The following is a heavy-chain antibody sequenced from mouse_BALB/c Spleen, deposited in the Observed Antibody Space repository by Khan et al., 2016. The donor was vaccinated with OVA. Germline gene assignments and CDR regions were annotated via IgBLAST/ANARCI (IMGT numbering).Heavy chain of an antibody. CDR2: ISNRGSTS. V-gene: IGHV5-12*02. Sequence: EVELVESGGGFMQPGGSLKLSCATSGFTFTAYYMYWVRQTPEKRLEWVAYISNRGSTSYYPDTVRGRSTISRDNAKNTLYLQMSRLKSDDTASYFCAREGDGGGLAYWGQGTLVTVSA. J-gene: IGHJ3*01. D-gene: IGHD1-1*02. CDR3: AREGDGGGLAY. CDR1: GFTFTAYY.